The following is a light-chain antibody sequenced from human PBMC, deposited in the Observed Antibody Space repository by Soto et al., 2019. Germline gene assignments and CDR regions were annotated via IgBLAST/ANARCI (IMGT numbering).Light chain of an antibody. CDR1: ESVSNN. V-gene: IGKV3-15*01. CDR2: FAS. Sequence: EIVMTQSPATLSVSPGERATLSCRASESVSNNLAWYQQKPGQAPRLLIYFASTRATGIPARFSGSGSGREFTLTISSLQSEDFAVYYCQQYNKWPLTFGGGTKVETK. CDR3: QQYNKWPLT. J-gene: IGKJ4*01.